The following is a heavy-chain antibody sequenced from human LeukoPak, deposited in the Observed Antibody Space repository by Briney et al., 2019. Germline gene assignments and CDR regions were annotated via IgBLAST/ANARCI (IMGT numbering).Heavy chain of an antibody. J-gene: IGHJ6*04. CDR3: ARVLVRHNYGFPYYYGMDV. CDR2: IYYSGST. Sequence: PSETLSLTCNVSGGSISSYYWSWIRQPPGNGLEWIGYIYYSGSTNYNPSLKSRVTISVDTSKNQLSLKLSSVAAADTAVYYCARVLVRHNYGFPYYYGMDVWGKGTTVTVSS. V-gene: IGHV4-59*01. D-gene: IGHD5-18*01. CDR1: GGSISSYY.